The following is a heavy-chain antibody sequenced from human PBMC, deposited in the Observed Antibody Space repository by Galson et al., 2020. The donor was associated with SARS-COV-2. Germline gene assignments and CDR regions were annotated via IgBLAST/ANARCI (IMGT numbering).Heavy chain of an antibody. CDR3: ASSRATGELDV. CDR2: ISGSGGST. V-gene: IGHV3-23*01. J-gene: IGHJ6*02. Sequence: TGGSLRLSCAASGLTFSSYAMSWVRQAPGKGLEWVSAISGSGGSTYYADSVKGRFNISRDNSKNTRYLQMNSMRAEDTAVYYCASSRATGELDVWGQGTTVTVSS. CDR1: GLTFSSYA. D-gene: IGHD7-27*01.